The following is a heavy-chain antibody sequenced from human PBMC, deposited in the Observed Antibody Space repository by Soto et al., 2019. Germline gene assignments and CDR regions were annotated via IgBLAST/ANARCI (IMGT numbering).Heavy chain of an antibody. Sequence: QVQLVQSGAEVKKPGSSVKVSCKASGGTFSSYTISWVRQAPGQGLEWMGRIIPILGIANYAQKFQGRVTITADKSTSTAYMELSSLRSEDTAVYYCARGYYDFWSGYPRDYHYYYMDVWGKGTTVTVSS. CDR2: IIPILGIA. J-gene: IGHJ6*03. D-gene: IGHD3-3*01. CDR3: ARGYYDFWSGYPRDYHYYYMDV. CDR1: GGTFSSYT. V-gene: IGHV1-69*02.